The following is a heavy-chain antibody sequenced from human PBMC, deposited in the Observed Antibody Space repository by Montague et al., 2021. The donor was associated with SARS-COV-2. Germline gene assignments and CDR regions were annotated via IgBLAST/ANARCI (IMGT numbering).Heavy chain of an antibody. J-gene: IGHJ4*02. Sequence: SLRLSCAASGSTSSRYAMHWVRQAPGKGLEWVAVLSYDGSNQYYSDSVXGRFTISRDNSKNTLYLQLNSLRAEDTAVYYCARDNYDYVWGSYRYIYWGQGTLVTVSS. CDR3: ARDNYDYVWGSYRYIY. D-gene: IGHD3-16*02. CDR2: LSYDGSNQ. CDR1: GSTSSRYA. V-gene: IGHV3-30*04.